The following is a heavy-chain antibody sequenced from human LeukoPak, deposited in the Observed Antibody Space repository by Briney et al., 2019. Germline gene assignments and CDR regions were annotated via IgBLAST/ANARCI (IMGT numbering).Heavy chain of an antibody. D-gene: IGHD4-23*01. CDR3: ARATVVTPNGVFILSSYNWFDP. Sequence: SETLSLTCGIYGGSFSGYYWTWVRQPPGKGLEWIGEINQSGSTDYNPSLKSRVTIPSDTSKNQFSLKLSSVTAADTAVYYCARATVVTPNGVFILSSYNWFDPWGQGTLVTVSS. CDR2: INQSGST. J-gene: IGHJ5*02. CDR1: GGSFSGYY. V-gene: IGHV4-34*01.